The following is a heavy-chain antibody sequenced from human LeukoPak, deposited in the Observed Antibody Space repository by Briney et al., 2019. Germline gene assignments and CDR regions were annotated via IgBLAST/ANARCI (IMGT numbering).Heavy chain of an antibody. CDR3: ARLAGSGAAAYLDY. V-gene: IGHV3-48*01. CDR2: IGSTITTM. CDR1: GFTFSTYS. Sequence: GGSLRLSCVASGFTFSTYSLNWVRQAPGKGLEWVSYIGSTITTMYYADSVKGRFTISRDSAKNSLYLQMNSLRAEDTAVYYCARLAGSGAAAYLDYWGQGTLVTVSS. D-gene: IGHD6-13*01. J-gene: IGHJ4*02.